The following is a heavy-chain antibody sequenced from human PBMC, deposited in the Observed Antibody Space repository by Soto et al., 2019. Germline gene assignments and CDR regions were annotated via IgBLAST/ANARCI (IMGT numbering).Heavy chain of an antibody. D-gene: IGHD6-13*01. Sequence: EVQLVESGGGSVQPGGSLRLSCAASGFTFSTYWMHWVRQAPGKGLVWVSRINSDGSSTSYADSVKGRFTISRDNAKNTLYLQMNILGADDTAVYYCARGHSGQQLVPGGYWGQGTLVIVSS. CDR1: GFTFSTYW. CDR2: INSDGSST. J-gene: IGHJ4*02. CDR3: ARGHSGQQLVPGGY. V-gene: IGHV3-74*01.